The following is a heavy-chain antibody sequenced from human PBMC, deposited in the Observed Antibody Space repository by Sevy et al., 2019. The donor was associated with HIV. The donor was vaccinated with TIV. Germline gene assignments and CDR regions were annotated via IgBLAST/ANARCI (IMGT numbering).Heavy chain of an antibody. CDR1: GSTLTQLS. Sequence: ASVKVSCKVSGSTLTQLSMHWVRQAPGIGLEWMVTFDPEDGKTLYAQKFQGRVTMTEDTFTHTAYMELSSLTSEDTAIYYCASTRDYYESNGYYFDFWGQGTLVTVSS. CDR3: ASTRDYYESNGYYFDF. J-gene: IGHJ4*02. CDR2: FDPEDGKT. V-gene: IGHV1-24*01. D-gene: IGHD3-22*01.